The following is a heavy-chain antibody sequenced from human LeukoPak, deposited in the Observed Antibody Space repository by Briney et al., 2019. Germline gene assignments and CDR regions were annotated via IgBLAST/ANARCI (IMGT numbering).Heavy chain of an antibody. D-gene: IGHD6-13*01. Sequence: PSETLSLTCTVSGGSISSGDYYWAWIRQPXGQGLEWIGNVQYSGSTYYNPSLKSRVTISLDTSKNQFSLRLSSVTAADTSMYYCTRRRGGTSSRDYWGQGTLVTVSS. CDR3: TRRRGGTSSRDY. CDR2: VQYSGST. J-gene: IGHJ4*02. CDR1: GGSISSGDYY. V-gene: IGHV4-39*01.